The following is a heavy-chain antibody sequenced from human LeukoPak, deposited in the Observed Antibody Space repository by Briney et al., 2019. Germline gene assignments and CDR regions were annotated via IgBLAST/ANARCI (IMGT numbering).Heavy chain of an antibody. CDR3: ARGRNDAFDI. CDR1: GYTFTSYD. J-gene: IGHJ3*02. Sequence: ASVKVSCKASGYTFTSYDINWVRQATGQGLEWMGWMNPNSGGTNYAQKFQGRVTMTRDTSISTAYMELSRLRSDDTAVYYCARGRNDAFDIWGQGTMVTVSS. CDR2: MNPNSGGT. V-gene: IGHV1-2*02.